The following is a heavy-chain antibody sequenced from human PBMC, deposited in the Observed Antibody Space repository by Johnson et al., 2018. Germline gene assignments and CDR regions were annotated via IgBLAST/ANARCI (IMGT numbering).Heavy chain of an antibody. CDR1: GLTFGDYA. D-gene: IGHD4-17*01. Sequence: VQLVQSGGGLVQPGRSLRLSCTASGLTFGDYAMSWFRQAPGKGLELVGFIRSKAYGGPTEYAAVVKGRFTISRDDSKSLAYLQINSLKTEDTAVYDWARKSEGYIYGDYVYYYYYMDVWGKGTTVTVSS. CDR2: IRSKAYGGPT. J-gene: IGHJ6*03. V-gene: IGHV3-49*03. CDR3: ARKSEGYIYGDYVYYYYYMDV.